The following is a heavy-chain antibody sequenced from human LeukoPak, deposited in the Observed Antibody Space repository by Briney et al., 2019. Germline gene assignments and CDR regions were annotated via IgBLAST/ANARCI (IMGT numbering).Heavy chain of an antibody. V-gene: IGHV4-61*05. Sequence: PSETLSLTCTVSGGSISSSSYYWGWIRQPPGKGLEWIGYIYYSGSTNYNPSLKSRVTISVDTSKNQFSLKLSSVTAADTAVYYCARGPLYYFDYWGQGTLVTVSS. CDR3: ARGPLYYFDY. CDR1: GGSISSSSYY. CDR2: IYYSGST. D-gene: IGHD3-16*02. J-gene: IGHJ4*02.